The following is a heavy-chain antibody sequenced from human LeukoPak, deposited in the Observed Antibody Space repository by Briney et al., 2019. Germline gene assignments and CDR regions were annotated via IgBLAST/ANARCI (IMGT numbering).Heavy chain of an antibody. CDR3: ARVGLLWFGELHPFDY. J-gene: IGHJ4*02. CDR2: ISSSGSTI. V-gene: IGHV3-48*03. D-gene: IGHD3-10*01. CDR1: GFTYSSYE. Sequence: GGSLRLSCAASGFTYSSYEMNWVRQAPGKGLEWVSYISSSGSTIYYADSVKGRFTISRDNAKNSLYLQMNSLRAEDTAVYYCARVGLLWFGELHPFDYWGQGTLVTVSS.